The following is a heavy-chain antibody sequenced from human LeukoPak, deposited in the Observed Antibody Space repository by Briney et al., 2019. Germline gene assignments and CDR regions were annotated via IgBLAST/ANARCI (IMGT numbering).Heavy chain of an antibody. CDR2: IYAGGPD. Sequence: SETLSLTCTVSGGSISNYYGGWVRQSAGKGLEWMGRIYAGGPDNYNPYLQSRVTMSGDTSNNQLSLKLSSVTAADTAVYYCARVELISGSHLIFDYWGQGTLVTVSS. D-gene: IGHD3-10*01. J-gene: IGHJ4*02. V-gene: IGHV4-4*07. CDR1: GGSISNYY. CDR3: ARVELISGSHLIFDY.